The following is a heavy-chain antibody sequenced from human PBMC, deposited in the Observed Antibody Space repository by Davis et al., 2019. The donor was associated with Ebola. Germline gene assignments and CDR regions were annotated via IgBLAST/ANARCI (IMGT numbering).Heavy chain of an antibody. Sequence: ASVKVSCKASGYTFTSYDINWVRQATGQGLEWMGWMNPNSGNTGYAQKFQGRVTMTRNTSISTAYMELSSLRSEDTAVYYCARESVGNYYYYYGMDVWGQGTTVTVSS. CDR2: MNPNSGNT. CDR1: GYTFTSYD. V-gene: IGHV1-8*01. J-gene: IGHJ6*02. D-gene: IGHD4-23*01. CDR3: ARESVGNYYYYYGMDV.